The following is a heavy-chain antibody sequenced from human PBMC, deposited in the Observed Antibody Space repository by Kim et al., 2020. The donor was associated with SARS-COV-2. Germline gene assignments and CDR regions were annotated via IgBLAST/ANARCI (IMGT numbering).Heavy chain of an antibody. Sequence: GGSLRLSCAASGFTFSDYYMSWIRQAPGKGLEWVSYISSSSSYTNYADSVKGRFTISRDNAKNSLYLQMNSLRAEDTAVYYCPRTVVEVSAETPNDAFDIWGQGTMVTVSS. J-gene: IGHJ3*02. D-gene: IGHD3-16*02. CDR3: PRTVVEVSAETPNDAFDI. V-gene: IGHV3-11*06. CDR2: ISSSSSYT. CDR1: GFTFSDYY.